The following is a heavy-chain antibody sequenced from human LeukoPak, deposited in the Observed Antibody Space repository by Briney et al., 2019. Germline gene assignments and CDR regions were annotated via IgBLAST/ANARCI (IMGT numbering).Heavy chain of an antibody. Sequence: PGGSLRLSCAASGFAFSTYSMNWVRQAPGKGLEWVSSITSSSTSIYYADSVKGRFTISRDNAKSSLYLQMNSLRAEDTAVYYCARVTAGTYYKGLGSFDSWGQGAQVTVSS. V-gene: IGHV3-21*01. J-gene: IGHJ4*02. CDR1: GFAFSTYS. CDR2: ITSSSTSI. CDR3: ARVTAGTYYKGLGSFDS. D-gene: IGHD1-26*01.